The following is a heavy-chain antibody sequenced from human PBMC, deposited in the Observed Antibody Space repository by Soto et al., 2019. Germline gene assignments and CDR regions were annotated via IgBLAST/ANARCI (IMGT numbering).Heavy chain of an antibody. V-gene: IGHV3-33*08. CDR2: ICSDGGTT. CDR1: GFTFSSYG. J-gene: IGHJ4*02. CDR3: ADSWLPTSY. D-gene: IGHD3-10*01. Sequence: PGGSLRLSCAASGFTFSSYGMHWVRQAPGKGLVWVAVICSDGGTTAYAASVKGRFTISRDDAKSTLYLQMNSLTVEDGAVYYCADSWLPTSYWGPGTLVTVSS.